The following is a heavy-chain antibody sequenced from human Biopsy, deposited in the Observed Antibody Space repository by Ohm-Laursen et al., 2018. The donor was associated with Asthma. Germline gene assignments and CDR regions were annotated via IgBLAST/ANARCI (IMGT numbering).Heavy chain of an antibody. D-gene: IGHD3-10*01. V-gene: IGHV1-18*01. CDR1: GYTFYSAG. J-gene: IGHJ6*02. CDR2: ISVYNGNT. Sequence: ASVKVSCKPSGYTFYSAGITWVRQAPGQGLEWMGWISVYNGNTKVAQKLQDRVTMITDTSTSTAYMELRSLRSDDTAVYFCARAVDYSHYYGIDVWGQGTTVTVS. CDR3: ARAVDYSHYYGIDV.